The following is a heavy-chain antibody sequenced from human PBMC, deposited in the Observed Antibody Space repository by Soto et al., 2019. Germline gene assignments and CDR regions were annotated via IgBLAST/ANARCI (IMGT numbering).Heavy chain of an antibody. D-gene: IGHD3-3*01. CDR3: ARDRYAFSTGQTRKDFDI. CDR1: GGPIGSGDYY. J-gene: IGHJ3*02. CDR2: IYYSGST. Sequence: SETPSLTSTVSGGPIGSGDYYWGGIRQPPGKGLEWIGYIYYSGSTYYNPSLKSRVTISVDTSKNQFSLKLSSVTAADTAVYYCARDRYAFSTGQTRKDFDIWVKGKMVT. V-gene: IGHV4-30-4*01.